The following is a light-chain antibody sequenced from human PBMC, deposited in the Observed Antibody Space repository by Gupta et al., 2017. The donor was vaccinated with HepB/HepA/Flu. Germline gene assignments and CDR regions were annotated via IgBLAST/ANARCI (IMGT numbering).Light chain of an antibody. CDR1: HSVNTNY. CDR2: GSS. V-gene: IGKV3-20*01. CDR3: QKYGGSPHYT. J-gene: IGKJ2*01. Sequence: VLPMSPGTLSLSLGASASFSCKASHSVNTNYSAWYQLKLGQPATLLVYGSSNQATGISDRFSSSGFSRDFTLTICRLEPGDLAVYYCQKYGGSPHYTFGQGTKLEIK.